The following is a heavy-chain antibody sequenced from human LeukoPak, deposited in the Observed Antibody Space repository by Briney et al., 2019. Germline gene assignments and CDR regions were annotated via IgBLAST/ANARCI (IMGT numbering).Heavy chain of an antibody. CDR2: IKQDGSEK. V-gene: IGHV3-7*01. J-gene: IGHJ4*02. CDR3: AKDPGDSGYVYFDY. CDR1: GFTFSSYW. Sequence: GGSLRLSCAASGFTFSSYWMSWVRQAPGKGLEWVANIKQDGSEKYYVDSVKGRFTISRDNAKNPLYLQMNSLRVEDTAVYYCAKDPGDSGYVYFDYWGQGTLVTVSS. D-gene: IGHD5-12*01.